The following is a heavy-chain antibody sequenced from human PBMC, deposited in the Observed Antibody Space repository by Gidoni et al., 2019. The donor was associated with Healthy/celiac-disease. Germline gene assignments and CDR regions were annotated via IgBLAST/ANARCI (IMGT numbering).Heavy chain of an antibody. CDR1: GFTVSSNY. Sequence: EVQLVWSGGGLVQPGGSLRLSCAASGFTVSSNYMSWVRQAPGKGLEWVSVIYSGGSTYYADSVKGRFTISRDNSKNTLYLQMNSLRAEDTAVYYCARDTRRSDYYYGMDVWGQGTTVTVSS. J-gene: IGHJ6*02. CDR2: IYSGGST. CDR3: ARDTRRSDYYYGMDV. D-gene: IGHD2-2*02. V-gene: IGHV3-66*02.